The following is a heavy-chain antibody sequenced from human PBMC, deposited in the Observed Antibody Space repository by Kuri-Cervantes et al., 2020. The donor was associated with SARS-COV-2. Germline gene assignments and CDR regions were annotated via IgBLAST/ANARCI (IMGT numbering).Heavy chain of an antibody. CDR1: GDSISPSY. Sequence: SETLSLTCTVSGDSISPSYWSWIRQPPGKGLEWIGYIYYTGSTSYHPSLKSPLTISVDTSKDQIYLRLTPVTAADTAVYYCARGGWSNDYWGRGILVTVSS. V-gene: IGHV4-59*01. J-gene: IGHJ4*02. CDR2: IYYTGST. CDR3: ARGGWSNDY.